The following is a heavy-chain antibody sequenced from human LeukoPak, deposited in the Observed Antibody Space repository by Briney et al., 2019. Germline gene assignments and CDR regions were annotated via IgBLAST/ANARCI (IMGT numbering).Heavy chain of an antibody. V-gene: IGHV3-33*06. D-gene: IGHD6-13*01. Sequence: GGSLRLSCAASGFTFSGYGMHWVRRAPGKGLEWVAVIWYDGSNKYYADSVKGRFTISRDNSKNTLYPQMNSLRAEDTAVYYCAKVAAAGIITYYYYYYMDVWGKGTTVTVSS. CDR3: AKVAAAGIITYYYYYYMDV. CDR1: GFTFSGYG. J-gene: IGHJ6*03. CDR2: IWYDGSNK.